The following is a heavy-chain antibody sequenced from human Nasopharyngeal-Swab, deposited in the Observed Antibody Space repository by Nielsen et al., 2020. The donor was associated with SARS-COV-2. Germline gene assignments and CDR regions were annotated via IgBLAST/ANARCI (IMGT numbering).Heavy chain of an antibody. D-gene: IGHD6-6*01. CDR2: INHSGST. CDR3: ARGGGSSRYYYYYYYMDV. CDR1: GGSFSGYY. Sequence: SETLSLTCAVYGGSFSGYYWSWIRQPPGKGREWIGEINHSGSTNYNPSLKSRVTISVDTSKNQFSLKLSSVTAADTAVYYCARGGGSSRYYYYYYYMDVWGKGTTVTVSS. V-gene: IGHV4-34*01. J-gene: IGHJ6*03.